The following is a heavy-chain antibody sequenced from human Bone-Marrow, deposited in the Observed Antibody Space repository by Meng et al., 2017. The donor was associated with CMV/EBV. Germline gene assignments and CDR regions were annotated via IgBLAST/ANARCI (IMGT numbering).Heavy chain of an antibody. CDR2: SSNNGNSI. D-gene: IGHD2-15*01. CDR3: ARDSYPLHCGGASCYSGHFDC. Sequence: SVTSSWGRQAPEGVQWWVSSSSNNGNSIYAADPENRVITITSTNTRTSLYLQMNRLRAEDTAVYYCARDSYPLHCGGASCYSGHFDCWGQGTLVTVSS. J-gene: IGHJ4*02. V-gene: IGHV3-21*01. CDR1: SVT.